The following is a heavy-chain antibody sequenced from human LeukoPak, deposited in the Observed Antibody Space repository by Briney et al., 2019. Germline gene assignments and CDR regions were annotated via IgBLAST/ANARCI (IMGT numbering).Heavy chain of an antibody. CDR3: AKDCTNGVCYTVYDWFDP. CDR2: ISGSGGST. CDR1: GFTFSSYA. J-gene: IGHJ5*02. Sequence: GGSLRLSCAASGFTFSSYAMSWVRQAPGKGLEWVSAISGSGGSTYYADSVKGRFTISRDNSKNTLYLQMNSLRAEDTAVYYCAKDCTNGVCYTVYDWFDPWGQGTLVTVSS. V-gene: IGHV3-23*01. D-gene: IGHD2-8*01.